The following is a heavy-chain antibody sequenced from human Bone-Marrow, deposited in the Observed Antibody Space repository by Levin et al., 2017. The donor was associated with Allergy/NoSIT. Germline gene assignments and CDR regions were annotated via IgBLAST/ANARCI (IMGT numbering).Heavy chain of an antibody. CDR1: GFRFTDHY. V-gene: IGHV1-2*06. CDR3: ARNYLPGGRTVDNALDL. D-gene: IGHD1/OR15-1a*01. J-gene: IGHJ3*01. Sequence: PGESLKISCKASGFRFTDHYIHWVRQAPGQGPEWMGRISLISGATNYAQKFQGRVTMTRDKSITTAYLDVMSLRSDDTAVYYCARNYLPGGRTVDNALDLWGQGTTVTVSS. CDR2: ISLISGAT.